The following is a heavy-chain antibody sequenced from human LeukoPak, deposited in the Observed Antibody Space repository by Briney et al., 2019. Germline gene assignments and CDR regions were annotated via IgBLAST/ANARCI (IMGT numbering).Heavy chain of an antibody. Sequence: SETLSLTCTVSGDSISSYYWGWIRQPPGKGLEWIGYIYNSGSTNYNPSLKSRVTISINTSKKQFSLKLSSVTAADTAVYYCVSSYDTAMVHWGQGTLVTVSS. J-gene: IGHJ4*02. CDR1: GDSISSYY. V-gene: IGHV4-59*01. CDR3: VSSYDTAMVH. D-gene: IGHD5-18*01. CDR2: IYNSGST.